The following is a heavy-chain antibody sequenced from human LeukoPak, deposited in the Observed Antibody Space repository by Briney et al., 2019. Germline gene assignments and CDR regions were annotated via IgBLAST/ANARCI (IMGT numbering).Heavy chain of an antibody. J-gene: IGHJ4*02. CDR3: ARGSVPYYGIVVAHFDY. CDR1: GGTFISYA. D-gene: IGHD3-22*01. Sequence: SVKVSCTASGGTFISYAISWVRQAPGQGLEWMGGIIPIFGTANYAQKFQGRVTITADESTSTAYMELSSLRSEDTAVYYCARGSVPYYGIVVAHFDYWGQGTLVTVSS. V-gene: IGHV1-69*13. CDR2: IIPIFGTA.